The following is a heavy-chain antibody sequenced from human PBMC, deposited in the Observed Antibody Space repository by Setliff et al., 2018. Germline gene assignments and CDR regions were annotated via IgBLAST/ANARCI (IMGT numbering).Heavy chain of an antibody. J-gene: IGHJ4*02. CDR1: GFTFSSYG. V-gene: IGHV3-30*02. D-gene: IGHD6-13*01. CDR3: AKRGDSSSWLEY. Sequence: PGGSLRLSCATSGFTFSSYGMHWVRQAPGKGLEWVAFIRYDGNNKYYADSVKGRFTISRDDSKKTLYLQMNSLRAEDTAVYYCAKRGDSSSWLEYWGQGTLVTVSS. CDR2: IRYDGNNK.